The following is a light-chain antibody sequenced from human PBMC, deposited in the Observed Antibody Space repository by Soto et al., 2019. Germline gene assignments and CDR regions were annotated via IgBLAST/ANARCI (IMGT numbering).Light chain of an antibody. CDR3: SSYGGANTVV. CDR1: SNDVGGYNY. CDR2: EVG. V-gene: IGLV2-8*01. J-gene: IGLJ2*01. Sequence: QSALTQPPSASGSPGQSVTISCTGTSNDVGGYNYVSWYQQHPGKAPKLMIHEVGKRPSGVPDRFSGSKSGNTASLTVSGLLTEDEADYYCSSYGGANTVVFGGGTKLTVL.